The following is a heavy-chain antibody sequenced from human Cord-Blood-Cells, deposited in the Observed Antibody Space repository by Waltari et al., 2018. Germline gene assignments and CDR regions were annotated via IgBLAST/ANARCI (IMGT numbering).Heavy chain of an antibody. CDR2: INHSGST. CDR1: GESFSGYY. Sequence: QVQLQQWGAGLLKPSETLSLTCAVYGESFSGYYWSWIRQPPGKGLEWIGEINHSGSTNYNPSLKSRVTISVDTSKNQFSLKLSSVTAADTAVYYCARGRSGYYYPDYWGQGTLVTVSS. CDR3: ARGRSGYYYPDY. J-gene: IGHJ4*02. V-gene: IGHV4-34*01. D-gene: IGHD3-3*01.